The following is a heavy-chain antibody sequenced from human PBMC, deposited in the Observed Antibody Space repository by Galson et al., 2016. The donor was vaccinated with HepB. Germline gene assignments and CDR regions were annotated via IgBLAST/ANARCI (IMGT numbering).Heavy chain of an antibody. CDR3: VRQDRPGYYDFWSGCYKGAFDI. CDR1: GYSFTSYW. D-gene: IGHD3-3*01. J-gene: IGHJ3*02. Sequence: QSGAEVKKPGESLKISCKASGYSFTSYWIGWVRQMPGKGLEWMGIIYPSDSDTRYSPSFPGQVTTSAAKSITTAYLQWISLKAADTAMYDCVRQDRPGYYDFWSGCYKGAFDIWGQGTMVTVSS. V-gene: IGHV5-51*01. CDR2: IYPSDSDT.